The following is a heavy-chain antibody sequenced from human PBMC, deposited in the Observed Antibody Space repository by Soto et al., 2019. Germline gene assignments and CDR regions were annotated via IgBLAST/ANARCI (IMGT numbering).Heavy chain of an antibody. V-gene: IGHV2-5*02. D-gene: IGHD4-17*01. CDR2: IYWDDDK. CDR1: GFSLRTSGVG. Sequence: QITLKESGPPLVKPTQTLTLTCTFSGFSLRTSGVGVGWIRQPPGKALQGLALIYWDDDKRYSPSLKSRLTNNQDSPKHQAGLTMTNMYAVDTATYYCAHWDDYGDCPNWFDPWGQGTLVTVSS. J-gene: IGHJ5*02. CDR3: AHWDDYGDCPNWFDP.